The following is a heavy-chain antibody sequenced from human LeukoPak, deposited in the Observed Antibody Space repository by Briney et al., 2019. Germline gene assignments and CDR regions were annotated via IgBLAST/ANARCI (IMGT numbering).Heavy chain of an antibody. Sequence: SETLSLTCTVSGGSISSYYWSWIRQPPGKGLEWIGYIYYSGSTNYNPSLKSRVTISVDTSKNQFSLKLSSVTAADTAVYYCARAGSYQLLFNYWGQGTLVTVSS. D-gene: IGHD2-2*01. CDR2: IYYSGST. J-gene: IGHJ4*02. V-gene: IGHV4-59*01. CDR3: ARAGSYQLLFNY. CDR1: GGSISSYY.